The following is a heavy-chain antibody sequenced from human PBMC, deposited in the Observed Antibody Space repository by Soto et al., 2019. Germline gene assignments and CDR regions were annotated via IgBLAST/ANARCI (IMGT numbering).Heavy chain of an antibody. V-gene: IGHV1-18*01. J-gene: IGHJ4*01. Sequence: QVQLVQSGAEVKQLGASVKVCCKASGYTFTNYGINWVRQAPGQGLEWLGWVSAYNGERRYAQRVQARVIMTTDTSTTTAYMELRSLRSDETAVYYCSRGTSIPASGDYWGQGTLVTVSS. CDR2: VSAYNGER. D-gene: IGHD2-2*02. CDR3: SRGTSIPASGDY. CDR1: GYTFTNYG.